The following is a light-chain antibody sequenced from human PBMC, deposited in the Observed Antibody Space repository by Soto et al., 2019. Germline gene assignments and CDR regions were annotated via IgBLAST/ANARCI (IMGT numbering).Light chain of an antibody. CDR1: QDIGNS. V-gene: IGKV1-33*01. Sequence: DIQMTQSPSSLSASVGGRVTITCQASQDIGNSLNWYQQKPGKAPKLLLSAASNLETGGPSRFSGSGSGTDFAFIISSLQPEDIATYFCQQYDNLPITFGQGTRLEIK. CDR3: QQYDNLPIT. CDR2: AAS. J-gene: IGKJ5*01.